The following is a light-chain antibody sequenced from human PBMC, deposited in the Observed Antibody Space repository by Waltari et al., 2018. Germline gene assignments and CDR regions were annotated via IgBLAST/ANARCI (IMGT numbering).Light chain of an antibody. J-gene: IGLJ2*01. V-gene: IGLV3-19*01. CDR2: DKN. CDR1: SLRSYY. CDR3: HSRDASGVAGS. Sequence: SSELTPDPAVSVAMGQTVRITCQGYSLRSYYASWYQQRPGQAPILVIYDKNNRPSGVPDRFSGSSSHNTGSLTITGAQAEDEASYYCHSRDASGVAGSFGGGTKLTVL.